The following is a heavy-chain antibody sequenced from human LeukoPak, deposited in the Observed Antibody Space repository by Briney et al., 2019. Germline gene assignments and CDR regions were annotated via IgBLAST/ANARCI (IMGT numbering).Heavy chain of an antibody. J-gene: IGHJ6*03. V-gene: IGHV3-21*04. Sequence: GGSLRLSCAASGFTFSGYSMNWVRQAPGKGLEWVSSISSSSDYIYYADSVKGRFTISRDNAKNSLYLQMNSLRAEDTALYYCARQGQAIFYYMDVWGKGTTVTVSS. D-gene: IGHD2-2*02. CDR2: ISSSSDYI. CDR1: GFTFSGYS. CDR3: ARQGQAIFYYMDV.